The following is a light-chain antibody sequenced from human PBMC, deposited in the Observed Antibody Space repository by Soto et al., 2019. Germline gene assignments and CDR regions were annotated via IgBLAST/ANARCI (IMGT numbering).Light chain of an antibody. Sequence: DIQMTQSPSSLSASVGDRVTITCRASQGISNYLAWYQQQPGKVPKLLIYVASTLQSGVPSRFSGSGSGTDFSLTVSSLQPEDVATYFCQEYNCAPWTFGQGTKVEIK. CDR3: QEYNCAPWT. V-gene: IGKV1-27*01. CDR1: QGISNY. CDR2: VAS. J-gene: IGKJ1*01.